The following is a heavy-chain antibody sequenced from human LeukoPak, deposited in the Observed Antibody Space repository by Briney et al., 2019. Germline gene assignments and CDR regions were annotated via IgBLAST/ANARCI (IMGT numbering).Heavy chain of an antibody. CDR2: ISYGGSNK. CDR1: GFTFSSYA. V-gene: IGHV3-30-3*01. D-gene: IGHD1-26*01. J-gene: IGHJ3*02. Sequence: GGSLRLSCAASGFTFSSYAMHWVRQAPGKGLEWVAVISYGGSNKYYADSVKGRFTISRDNSKNTLYLQMNSLSAEDTAVYYCARGLGATGWDAFDIWGQGTMVTVSS. CDR3: ARGLGATGWDAFDI.